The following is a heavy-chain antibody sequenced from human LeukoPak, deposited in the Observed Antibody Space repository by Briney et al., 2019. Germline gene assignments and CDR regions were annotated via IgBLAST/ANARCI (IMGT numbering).Heavy chain of an antibody. V-gene: IGHV3-21*01. CDR3: AREKYCSSTSCYIVGPLDV. Sequence: GGSLRLSCAASGFTLGTYGMNWVRQAPGKGLEWVSSISSSSTYIYYADSVKGRFTISRDNGKNSLYLQMNSLRAEDTAVYYCAREKYCSSTSCYIVGPLDVWGQGTMVTVSS. CDR2: ISSSSTYI. J-gene: IGHJ3*01. D-gene: IGHD2-2*02. CDR1: GFTLGTYG.